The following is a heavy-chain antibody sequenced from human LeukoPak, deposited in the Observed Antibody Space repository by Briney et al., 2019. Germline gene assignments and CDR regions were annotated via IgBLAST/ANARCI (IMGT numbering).Heavy chain of an antibody. CDR2: INHSEST. Sequence: TSEALSLTCAVYGGSFSGYYWSWLRQPPGKGLEWIGEINHSESTNYNPSLKRRVTISVDTSKNQFSLKLSSVTPADTAVYYCARGQSNGDLNKPFDYWGQGTLVTVSS. J-gene: IGHJ4*02. V-gene: IGHV4-34*01. CDR3: ARGQSNGDLNKPFDY. CDR1: GGSFSGYY. D-gene: IGHD4-17*01.